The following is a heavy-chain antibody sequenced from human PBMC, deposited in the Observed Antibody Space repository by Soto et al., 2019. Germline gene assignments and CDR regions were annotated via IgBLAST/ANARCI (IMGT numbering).Heavy chain of an antibody. CDR2: INPNSGGT. J-gene: IGHJ3*02. CDR1: GYTFTGYY. CDR3: ARLYYYDSRGGSAFDI. V-gene: IGHV1-2*04. D-gene: IGHD3-22*01. Sequence: ASVKVSCKASGYTFTGYYMHWVRQATGQGLKWIGWINPNSGGTNYAQKLQGWVTMTRDTSISTAYMELSRLRSDDTAVYYCARLYYYDSRGGSAFDIWAQGTMVTVSS.